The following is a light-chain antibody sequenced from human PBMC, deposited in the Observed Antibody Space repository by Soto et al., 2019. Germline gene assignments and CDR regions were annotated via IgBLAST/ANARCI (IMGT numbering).Light chain of an antibody. CDR1: SSDVGGFNY. J-gene: IGLJ1*01. V-gene: IGLV2-14*01. CDR3: TSYTSSSTYV. CDR2: DVI. Sequence: QSALTQPASVSGSPGQSITISCTGTSSDVGGFNYVSWLQQHPGKAPKLLIYDVINRPSGVSHRFSGSKSGNTASLTISGLQAEDEADYYCTSYTSSSTYVFGTGTKVTV.